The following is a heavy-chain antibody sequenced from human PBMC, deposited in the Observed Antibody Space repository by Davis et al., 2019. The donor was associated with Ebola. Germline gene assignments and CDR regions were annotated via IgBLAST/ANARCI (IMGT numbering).Heavy chain of an antibody. CDR1: GGSISSHY. CDR3: ARVGSSVRGYFDY. V-gene: IGHV4-59*11. D-gene: IGHD6-13*01. Sequence: PSETLSLTCTVSGGSISSHYWSWIRQPPGKGLEWIGYIYYSGSTNYNPSLKSRVTISVDTSKNQFSLKLSSVTVADTAVYYCARVGSSVRGYFDYWGQGTLVTVSS. CDR2: IYYSGST. J-gene: IGHJ4*02.